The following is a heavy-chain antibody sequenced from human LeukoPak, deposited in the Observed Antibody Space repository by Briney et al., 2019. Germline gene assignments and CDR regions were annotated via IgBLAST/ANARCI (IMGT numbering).Heavy chain of an antibody. CDR2: ISWNSGSI. D-gene: IGHD6-19*01. Sequence: PGRSLRLSCAASGFTFDDYAMHWVRQAPGKGLEWVSGISWNSGSIGYADSVKGRFTISRDNAKNSLYLQMNSLRVEDTALYYCAKDIGSGWYYYFDYWGQGTLVTVSS. J-gene: IGHJ4*02. V-gene: IGHV3-9*01. CDR1: GFTFDDYA. CDR3: AKDIGSGWYYYFDY.